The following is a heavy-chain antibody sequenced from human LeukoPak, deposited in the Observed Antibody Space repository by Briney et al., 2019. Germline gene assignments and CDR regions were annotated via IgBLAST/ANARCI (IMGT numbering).Heavy chain of an antibody. J-gene: IGHJ6*03. CDR3: ARVRNYYYMDV. V-gene: IGHV3-64*01. D-gene: IGHD4-17*01. Sequence: GGSLRLSCAASGFTFSSYAMHGIRQAPGKGLEYVSAISSNGGSTYYANSVKGRFTISRDNSKNTLYLQMGSLRAEDMAVYYCARVRNYYYMDVWGKGTTVTVSS. CDR2: ISSNGGST. CDR1: GFTFSSYA.